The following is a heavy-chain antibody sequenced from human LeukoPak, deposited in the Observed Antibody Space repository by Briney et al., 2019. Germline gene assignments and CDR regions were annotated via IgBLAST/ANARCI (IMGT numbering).Heavy chain of an antibody. Sequence: ASVKVSCKASRYTFTSCYMDWVRQAHGQALEWIGIINPSGCSTSYAQKFQGRVTITRDTSTSTVYMELSSLRSEDTAVYYCARAMDGKGSSWYLKYNWFDPWGQGTLVIVSS. CDR3: ARAMDGKGSSWYLKYNWFDP. V-gene: IGHV1-46*03. CDR2: INPSGCST. CDR1: RYTFTSCY. J-gene: IGHJ5*02. D-gene: IGHD6-13*01.